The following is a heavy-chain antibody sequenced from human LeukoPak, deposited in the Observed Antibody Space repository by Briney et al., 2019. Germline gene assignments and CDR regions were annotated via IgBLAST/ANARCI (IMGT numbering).Heavy chain of an antibody. CDR2: ISYDGNTE. CDR1: GFTFSSYS. J-gene: IGHJ3*01. CDR3: TREITFGVFDV. Sequence: PGRSRRLSCAASGFTFSSYSIHWVRQGPGKGLEWVAVISYDGNTEFYADSAKGRFTISRDNSKNTLYLQVNSLRAEDTAVYYCTREITFGVFDVWGQGTVVTVSS. D-gene: IGHD1-14*01. V-gene: IGHV3-30-3*01.